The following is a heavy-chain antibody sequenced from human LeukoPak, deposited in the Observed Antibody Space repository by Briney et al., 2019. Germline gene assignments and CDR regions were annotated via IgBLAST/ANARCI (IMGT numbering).Heavy chain of an antibody. J-gene: IGHJ6*03. V-gene: IGHV4-38-2*02. CDR2: IYHSGST. CDR1: GYSISSGYY. CDR3: ARVMAGTDYYYYMDV. Sequence: PSETLSLTCTVSGYSISSGYYWGWIRQPPGKGLEWIGSIYHSGSTYHNPSLKSRVTMSVDTSKNQFSLKLSSVTAADTAVYYCARVMAGTDYYYYMDVWGKGTTVTISS. D-gene: IGHD6-19*01.